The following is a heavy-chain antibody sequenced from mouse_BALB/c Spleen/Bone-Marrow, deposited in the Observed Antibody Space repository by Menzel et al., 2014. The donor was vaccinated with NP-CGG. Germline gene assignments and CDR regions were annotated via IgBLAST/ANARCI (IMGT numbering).Heavy chain of an antibody. V-gene: IGHV5-17*02. CDR3: SRGEDYDGYAMDY. J-gene: IGHJ4*01. Sequence: DVMLVESGGGLVQPGGFRKLSCAASGFTFSNFGMHWVRQAPEKGLEWVAYISGGSSSIYYGDTVKGRFTISRDNPKNTLFLQMTSLRSEDTAMYFCSRGEDYDGYAMDYWGQGTSITVSS. D-gene: IGHD2-4*01. CDR1: GFTFSNFG. CDR2: ISGGSSSI.